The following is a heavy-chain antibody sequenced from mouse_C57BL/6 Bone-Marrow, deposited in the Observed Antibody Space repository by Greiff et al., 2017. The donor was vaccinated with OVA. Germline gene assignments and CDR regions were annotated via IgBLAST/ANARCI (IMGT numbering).Heavy chain of an antibody. CDR3: ARYLGHFDY. CDR1: GYTFTSYW. Sequence: VQLQQPGAELVRPGSSVKLSCKASGYTFTSYWMDWVKQRPGQGLEWIGNIYPSDSETHYNQKFKDKATLTVDKSSSTAYMQLSSLTSEDSAVCYCARYLGHFDYWGQGTTLTVSS. CDR2: IYPSDSET. J-gene: IGHJ2*01. V-gene: IGHV1-61*01. D-gene: IGHD4-1*01.